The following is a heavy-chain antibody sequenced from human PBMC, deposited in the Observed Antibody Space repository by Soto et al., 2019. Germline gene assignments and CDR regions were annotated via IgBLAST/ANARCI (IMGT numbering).Heavy chain of an antibody. J-gene: IGHJ6*02. D-gene: IGHD3-22*01. Sequence: GGSLRLSCAASGFTFSSYVMHWVRQAPGKGLEWVALISYDGSNKYYADSVKGRFTISRDNSKNTPYLQMNSLRAEDTAVYYCASPTYDTSGYYTPYYYYYGMDVWGQGTTVTVSS. CDR3: ASPTYDTSGYYTPYYYYYGMDV. CDR2: ISYDGSNK. V-gene: IGHV3-30-3*01. CDR1: GFTFSSYV.